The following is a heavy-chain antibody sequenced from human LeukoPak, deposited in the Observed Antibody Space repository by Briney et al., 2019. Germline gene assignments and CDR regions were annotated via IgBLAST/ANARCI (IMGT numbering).Heavy chain of an antibody. Sequence: ASVKVSCKASGYTFTSYGISWVRQAPGQGLEWMGWISAYNGNTNYAQKLQGRVTMTTDTSTSTAYMELRSLRSDDTAVYYCARDRVDTARGGHFDYWGQGTLATVSS. CDR3: ARDRVDTARGGHFDY. J-gene: IGHJ4*02. CDR2: ISAYNGNT. CDR1: GYTFTSYG. V-gene: IGHV1-18*01. D-gene: IGHD5-18*01.